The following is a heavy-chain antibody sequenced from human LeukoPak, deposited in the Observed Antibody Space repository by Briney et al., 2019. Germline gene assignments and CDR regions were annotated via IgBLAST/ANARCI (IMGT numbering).Heavy chain of an antibody. CDR2: ISSSSSYI. CDR3: ARDLSDSSGWSDAFDI. V-gene: IGHV3-21*01. D-gene: IGHD6-19*01. J-gene: IGHJ3*02. Sequence: GGSLRLSCAASGFTFSSHSMNWVRQAPGKGLEWVSSISSSSSYIYYADSVKGRFTISRDNAKNSLYLQMNSLRAEDTAVYYCARDLSDSSGWSDAFDIWGQGTMVTVSS. CDR1: GFTFSSHS.